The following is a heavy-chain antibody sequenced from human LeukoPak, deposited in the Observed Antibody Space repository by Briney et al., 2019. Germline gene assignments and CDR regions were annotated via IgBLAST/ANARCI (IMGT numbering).Heavy chain of an antibody. D-gene: IGHD5-12*01. J-gene: IGHJ6*04. CDR1: GGSISSGGYY. V-gene: IGHV4-31*03. CDR3: ARVGGYEGRMDV. CDR2: IYYSGST. Sequence: SQTLSLTCTVSGGSISSGGYYWSWIRQHPGKGLEWIGYIYYSGSTYYNPSLKSRVTISVDTSKNQFSLKLSSVTAADTAVYYSARVGGYEGRMDVWGKGTTVTVSS.